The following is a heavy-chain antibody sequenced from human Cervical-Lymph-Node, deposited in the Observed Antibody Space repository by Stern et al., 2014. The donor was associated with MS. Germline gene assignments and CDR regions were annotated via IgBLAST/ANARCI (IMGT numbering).Heavy chain of an antibody. CDR1: GFVFRRYA. Sequence: GQLEESGGGVVQPGRSLRLCCAASGFVFRRYALHWVRQAPGKGLEWVALISYDGRDKYYTDSVKGRFTVSRDNSNNTVDLEMNSLRLEDTAVYYCAKGGSGSYLDWGQGSLVTVSS. CDR2: ISYDGRDK. J-gene: IGHJ4*02. CDR3: AKGGSGSYLD. V-gene: IGHV3-30*04. D-gene: IGHD1-26*01.